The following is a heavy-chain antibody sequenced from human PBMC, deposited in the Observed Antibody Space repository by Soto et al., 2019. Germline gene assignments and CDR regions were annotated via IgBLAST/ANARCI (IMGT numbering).Heavy chain of an antibody. CDR3: ARAAGVGALGNWFDP. CDR2: IYHSGST. D-gene: IGHD3-10*01. Sequence: SETLSLTCAVSGGSISSGGYSWSWIRQPPGKGLEWIGYIYHSGSTYYNPSLKSRVTISVDRSKNPFSLKLSSVTAADKAVYYCARAAGVGALGNWFDPWGQGTLVTVSS. V-gene: IGHV4-30-2*01. CDR1: GGSISSGGYS. J-gene: IGHJ5*02.